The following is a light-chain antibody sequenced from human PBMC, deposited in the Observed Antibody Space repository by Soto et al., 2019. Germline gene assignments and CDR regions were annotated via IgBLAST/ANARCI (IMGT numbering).Light chain of an antibody. J-gene: IGKJ2*01. CDR2: AAS. CDR3: QQSYSTLYT. Sequence: DIQLTQSPSSLSASVGDRVTITCRASQSISSYLNWYQQKPGKAPKLLIYAASSLQSGVPSRFSGSGSGTDFTLTISSLQTEDFATYYCQQSYSTLYTFGQGTKVEIK. V-gene: IGKV1-39*01. CDR1: QSISSY.